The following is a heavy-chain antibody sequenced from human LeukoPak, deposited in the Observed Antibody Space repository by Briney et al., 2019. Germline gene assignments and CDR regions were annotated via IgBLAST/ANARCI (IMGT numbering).Heavy chain of an antibody. CDR3: AKGEKVVTAIYDY. D-gene: IGHD2-21*02. V-gene: IGHV3-30*18. CDR2: ISYDGSNK. CDR1: GLTFSSYG. J-gene: IGHJ4*02. Sequence: GGSLRLSCAASGLTFSSYGMHWVRQAPGKGLEWVAVISYDGSNKYYADSVKGRFTISRDNSKNTLYLQMNSLRAEDTAVYYCAKGEKVVTAIYDYWGQGTLVTGSS.